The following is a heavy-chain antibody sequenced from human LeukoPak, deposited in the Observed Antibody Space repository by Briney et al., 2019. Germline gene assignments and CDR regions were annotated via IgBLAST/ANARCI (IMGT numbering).Heavy chain of an antibody. J-gene: IGHJ4*02. D-gene: IGHD3-3*01. Sequence: ASVKVFCKASGYTFTSYGISWVRQAPGQGLEWMGWISAYNGNTNYAQKLQGRVTMTTDTSTSTAYMELRSLRSDDTAVYYCARVGGVAIFGVVIVPPPTDFDYWGQGTLVTVSS. CDR1: GYTFTSYG. CDR2: ISAYNGNT. CDR3: ARVGGVAIFGVVIVPPPTDFDY. V-gene: IGHV1-18*01.